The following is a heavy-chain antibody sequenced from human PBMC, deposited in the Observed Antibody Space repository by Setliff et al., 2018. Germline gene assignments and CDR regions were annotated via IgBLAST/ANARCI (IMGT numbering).Heavy chain of an antibody. V-gene: IGHV3-23*01. CDR2: ISDSGDTT. CDR3: AKVGNSGTWDQYFQY. D-gene: IGHD1-26*01. CDR1: GFTFSNNA. Sequence: GGSLRLSCVASGFTFSNNAMNWVRQAPGGGLEWVSGISDSGDTTIYADSVKGRFTISRDNSKKMLSLQRNSLRADDTAVYYCAKVGNSGTWDQYFQYWGQGTLVTVSS. J-gene: IGHJ1*01.